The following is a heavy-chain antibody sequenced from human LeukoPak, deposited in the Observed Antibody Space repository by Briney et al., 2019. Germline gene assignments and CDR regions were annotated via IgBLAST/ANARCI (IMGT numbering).Heavy chain of an antibody. D-gene: IGHD6-13*01. CDR1: RFTFSTYW. CDR2: ISSSSSYI. CDR3: ARDGGSSWYFDY. J-gene: IGHJ4*02. Sequence: GGSLRLSCAASRFTFSTYWMSWVRQAPGKGLEWVSSISSSSSYIYYADSVRGRFTISRDNAKNSLHLQMNSLRAEDTAVYYCARDGGSSWYFDYWGQGTLATVSS. V-gene: IGHV3-21*01.